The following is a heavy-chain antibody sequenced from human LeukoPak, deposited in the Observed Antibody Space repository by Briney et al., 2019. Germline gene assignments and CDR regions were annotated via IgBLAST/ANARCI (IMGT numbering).Heavy chain of an antibody. D-gene: IGHD3-10*01. CDR1: GGSISSGGYS. CDR2: MYHSGST. Sequence: SQTLSLTCAVSGGSISSGGYSWSRIRQPPGKGREWYGYMYHSGSTYYSPSLESRVTISVDRSKNLFSLKLSSATAADTAVYYCARAPITMVRGVIGPDAFDIWGQGTMVTVSS. J-gene: IGHJ3*02. V-gene: IGHV4-30-2*01. CDR3: ARAPITMVRGVIGPDAFDI.